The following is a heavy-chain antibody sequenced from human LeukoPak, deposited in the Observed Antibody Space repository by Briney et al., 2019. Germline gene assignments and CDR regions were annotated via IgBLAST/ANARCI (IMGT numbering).Heavy chain of an antibody. CDR3: ARVRVGYCSSTSCYRFDY. J-gene: IGHJ4*02. D-gene: IGHD2-2*01. Sequence: PSETLSLTCAVYGGSFSGYYWSWIRQPPGKGLEWIGEINHSGSTNYNPSLKSRVTISVDTSKNQFSLKLSSVTAADTAVYYCARVRVGYCSSTSCYRFDYWGQGTLVTVSS. CDR1: GGSFSGYY. V-gene: IGHV4-34*01. CDR2: INHSGST.